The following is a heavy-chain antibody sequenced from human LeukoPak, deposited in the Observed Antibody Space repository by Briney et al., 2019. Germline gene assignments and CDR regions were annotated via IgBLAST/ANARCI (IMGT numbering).Heavy chain of an antibody. V-gene: IGHV1-46*01. Sequence: GASVKVSCKASGYTFTSYYMHWVRQAPGQGLEWMGIINPSGGSTSYAQKFQGRVTMTRDTSISTAYMELSRLRSDDTAVYYCARGLSDSSGYYYLFNYWGQGTLVTVSS. CDR3: ARGLSDSSGYYYLFNY. CDR1: GYTFTSYY. CDR2: INPSGGST. J-gene: IGHJ4*02. D-gene: IGHD3-22*01.